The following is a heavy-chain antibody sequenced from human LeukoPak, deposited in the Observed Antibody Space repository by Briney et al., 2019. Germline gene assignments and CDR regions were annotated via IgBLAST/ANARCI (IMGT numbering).Heavy chain of an antibody. D-gene: IGHD5-18*01. CDR3: ARGSIYCYGHPFDY. V-gene: IGHV4-34*01. J-gene: IGHJ4*02. CDR1: GGSFSGYY. Sequence: SETLSLTCAVYGGSFSGYYWSWIRQPPGKGLEWIGEINHSGSTNYNPSLKSRVTISVDTSKNQFSLKLSSVTAADTAVYYCARGSIYCYGHPFDYWGQGTLVTVSS. CDR2: INHSGST.